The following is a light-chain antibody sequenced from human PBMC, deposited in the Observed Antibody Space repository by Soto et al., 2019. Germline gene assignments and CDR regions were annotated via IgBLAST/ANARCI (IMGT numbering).Light chain of an antibody. CDR3: QQYGTSPRT. CDR1: QSVSSSY. J-gene: IGKJ1*01. V-gene: IGKV3-20*01. CDR2: GAS. Sequence: DIVLTQSPGTLSLSPGERATLSCRASQSVSSSYLAWYQQQPGQAPRLXSYGASSRATGIPDRFSGSGSGTEFTLTISRLEPEDFEVYYCQQYGTSPRTFGQGTKVDIK.